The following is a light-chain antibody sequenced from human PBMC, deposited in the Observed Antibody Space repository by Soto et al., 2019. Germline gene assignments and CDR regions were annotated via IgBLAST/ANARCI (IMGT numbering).Light chain of an antibody. V-gene: IGLV7-46*01. CDR2: ETS. J-gene: IGLJ2*01. CDR3: LLSYSGARGV. CDR1: TGAVTSGHY. Sequence: QAVVTQEPSLSVSPGGTVTLTCGSSTGAVTSGHYPYWFQQKPGQAPRTLIYETSNKHSWTPARFSGSLLGGKAALTLSGAQPEDEAEYYCLLSYSGARGVFGGGTKVTAL.